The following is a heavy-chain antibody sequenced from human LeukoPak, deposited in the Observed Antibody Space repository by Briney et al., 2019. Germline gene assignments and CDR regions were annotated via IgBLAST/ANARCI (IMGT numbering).Heavy chain of an antibody. CDR2: INPSGGST. Sequence: GASVKVSCKASGYTFTSYDINWVRQATGQGLEWMGIINPSGGSTSYAQKFQGRVTMTRDTSTSTVYMELSSLRSEDTAVYYCAIAYYDFWSGYYGGAGWFDPWGQGTLVTVSS. V-gene: IGHV1-46*01. J-gene: IGHJ5*02. CDR3: AIAYYDFWSGYYGGAGWFDP. CDR1: GYTFTSYD. D-gene: IGHD3-3*01.